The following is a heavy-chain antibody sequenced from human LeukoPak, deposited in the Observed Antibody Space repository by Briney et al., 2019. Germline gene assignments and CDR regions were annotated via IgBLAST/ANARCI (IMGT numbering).Heavy chain of an antibody. CDR2: INHSGST. CDR3: ARLRRGRGYCSSTSCYAAYYYYYYMDV. V-gene: IGHV4-34*01. CDR1: GGSFSGYY. D-gene: IGHD2-2*01. Sequence: SETLSLTCAVYGGSFSGYYWSWIRQPPGKGLEWIGEINHSGSTNYNPSLKSRVTISVDTSKNQFSLKLSSVTAADTAVYYCARLRRGRGYCSSTSCYAAYYYYYYMDVWGKGTTVTISS. J-gene: IGHJ6*03.